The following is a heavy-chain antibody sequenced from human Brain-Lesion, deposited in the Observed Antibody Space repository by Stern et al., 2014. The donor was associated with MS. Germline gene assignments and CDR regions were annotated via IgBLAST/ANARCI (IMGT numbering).Heavy chain of an antibody. V-gene: IGHV3-74*02. Sequence: VQLVESGGDLVQPGGSLSLSCTASGFTFSTYWMHWVRQAPGKGLGWVSRINGDGSRTSYADSVKGRFTISRDNAKNTLYVQMNSLRVEDTAVYYCARAHVDTWDWFDPWGQGTLVTVSS. CDR3: ARAHVDTWDWFDP. CDR1: GFTFSTYW. CDR2: INGDGSRT. D-gene: IGHD5-18*01. J-gene: IGHJ5*02.